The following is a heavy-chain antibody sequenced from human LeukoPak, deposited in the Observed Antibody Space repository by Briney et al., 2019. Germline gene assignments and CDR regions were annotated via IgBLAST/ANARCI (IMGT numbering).Heavy chain of an antibody. CDR3: ATSYDSSGNN. J-gene: IGHJ4*02. D-gene: IGHD3-22*01. CDR2: IWYDGSNK. Sequence: GGSLRLSCAASGFTFSSYGMHWVRQAPGKGLEWVAVIWYDGSNKYYADSVKGRFTISSDNSKNTLYLQMNSLRAEDTAIYYCATSYDSSGNNWGQGTLVTVSS. CDR1: GFTFSSYG. V-gene: IGHV3-33*01.